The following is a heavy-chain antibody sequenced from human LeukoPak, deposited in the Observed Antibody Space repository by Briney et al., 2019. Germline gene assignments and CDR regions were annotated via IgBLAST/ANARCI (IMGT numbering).Heavy chain of an antibody. D-gene: IGHD3-22*01. CDR2: IYDSGST. CDR1: GGSISSYY. V-gene: IGHV4-59*01. CDR3: ARQSISGSSLSYFDY. Sequence: WQTLCLTCTVSGGSISSYYWSWIRQPPGKGLEWIGNIYDSGSTNYNPSLKSRVTISVDTSKNQCSLKLSSVTAADTAVYYCARQSISGSSLSYFDYWGQGTLVNVSS. J-gene: IGHJ4*02.